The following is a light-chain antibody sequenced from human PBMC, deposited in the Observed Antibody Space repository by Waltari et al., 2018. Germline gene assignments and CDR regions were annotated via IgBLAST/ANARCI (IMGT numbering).Light chain of an antibody. Sequence: GDRVTITCRASQGISNYLAWYQQKSGKVPKLLIYAASTLQSGVPSRFSGSGFGTDFTLTISSLQPEDVATYYCQKYNNAPPFTFGPGTKVDIK. J-gene: IGKJ3*01. CDR1: QGISNY. V-gene: IGKV1-27*01. CDR2: AAS. CDR3: QKYNNAPPFT.